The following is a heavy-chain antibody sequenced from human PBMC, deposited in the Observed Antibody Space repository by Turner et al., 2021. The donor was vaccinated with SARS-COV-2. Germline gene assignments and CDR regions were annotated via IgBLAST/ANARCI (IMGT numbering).Heavy chain of an antibody. CDR3: AREHYDIWTGYYDLMDV. CDR2: IDWDDDK. V-gene: IGHV2-70*15. D-gene: IGHD3-9*01. CDR1: GFSLSTSGMV. Sequence: QVTLRESGPALVKPTQTLTLTYTLSGFSLSTSGMVVSWVRQPPGKALEWLARIDWDDDKYYRTSLKTRLTISQDTSKNQVVLKMNNMDPVDTAMYYCAREHYDIWTGYYDLMDVWGQGTTVTVSS. J-gene: IGHJ6*02.